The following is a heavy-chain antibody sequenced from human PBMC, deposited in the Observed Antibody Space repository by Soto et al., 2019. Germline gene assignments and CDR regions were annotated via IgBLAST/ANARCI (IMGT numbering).Heavy chain of an antibody. CDR2: ISYDGSNK. CDR1: GFTFSSYG. J-gene: IGHJ4*02. Sequence: GGSLRLSCAASGFTFSSYGMHWVRQAPGKGLEWVAVISYDGSNKYYVDSVKGRFTISRDNSKNTLYLQMNSLRAEDTAVYYCAKGGYSYGALYYFDYWGQGTLVTVSS. CDR3: AKGGYSYGALYYFDY. V-gene: IGHV3-30*18. D-gene: IGHD5-18*01.